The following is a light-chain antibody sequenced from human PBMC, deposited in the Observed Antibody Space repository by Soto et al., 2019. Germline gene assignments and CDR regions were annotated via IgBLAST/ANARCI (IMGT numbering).Light chain of an antibody. CDR2: NNS. CDR3: AALDDSLRGLE. CDR1: SSNIGSNT. J-gene: IGLJ2*01. Sequence: QSVLTQPPSASGTPGQMVTISCSGSSSNIGSNTVNWYQQLPGMAPKLLIYNNSQRPSGVPDRFSGSKSGNSASLAISGLQSEDEADYYCAALDDSLRGLELGGGPKVTVL. V-gene: IGLV1-44*01.